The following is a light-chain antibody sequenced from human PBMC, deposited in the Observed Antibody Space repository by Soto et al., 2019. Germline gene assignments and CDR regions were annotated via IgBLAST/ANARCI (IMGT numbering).Light chain of an antibody. Sequence: EIVLTQSPGTLSLSLGERATLSCRASQSVSSNYLAWYQQKPGQAPRLLIYATSSRATGIPDRFSGSGSGTDFTLTISRLEPEDFAGYYCQQYGNSPRYSFGQGTKLEIK. CDR3: QQYGNSPRYS. J-gene: IGKJ2*03. CDR1: QSVSSNY. V-gene: IGKV3-20*01. CDR2: ATS.